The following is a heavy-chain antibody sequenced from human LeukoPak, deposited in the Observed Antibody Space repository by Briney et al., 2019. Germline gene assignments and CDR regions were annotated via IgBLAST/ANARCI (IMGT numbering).Heavy chain of an antibody. CDR3: ARGGSSSSWYSGGYFDY. CDR1: GYTFTSYY. D-gene: IGHD6-13*01. CDR2: IIPIFGTA. V-gene: IGHV1-69*13. J-gene: IGHJ4*02. Sequence: GASVKVSCKASGYTFTSYYMHWVRQAPGQGLEWMGGIIPIFGTANYAQKFQGRVTITADESTSTAYMELSSLRSEDTAVYYCARGGSSSSWYSGGYFDYWGQGTLVTVSP.